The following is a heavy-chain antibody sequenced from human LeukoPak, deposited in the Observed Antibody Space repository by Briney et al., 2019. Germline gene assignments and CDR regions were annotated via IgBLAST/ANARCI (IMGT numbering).Heavy chain of an antibody. CDR3: ARGGYKSHFDY. D-gene: IGHD5-24*01. Sequence: GSDPTLVNPTQTLTLTCTFSGFSLGTSPMCVSWIRQPPGRALEWLARIDWNDDKYYSTSLKTRLTISKDTSKNQVVLTMTNMDPVDTATYYCARGGYKSHFDYWGQGTLVTVSS. CDR2: IDWNDDK. CDR1: GFSLGTSPMC. J-gene: IGHJ4*02. V-gene: IGHV2-70*11.